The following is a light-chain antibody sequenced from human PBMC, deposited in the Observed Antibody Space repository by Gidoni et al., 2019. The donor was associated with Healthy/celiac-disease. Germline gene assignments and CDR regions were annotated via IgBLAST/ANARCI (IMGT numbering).Light chain of an antibody. CDR2: WAS. Sequence: DIVMTQSPDSLGGSLGERATINCKSSQTVLDSSNKRNYLAWYQQKPGQPPKLLIYWASTRESGVPDRFRGRGSGTDFTLPISSLQAEAGAEYFCQQYDSVPLTFGGGTRVEIK. CDR3: QQYDSVPLT. J-gene: IGKJ4*01. V-gene: IGKV4-1*01. CDR1: QTVLDSSNKRNY.